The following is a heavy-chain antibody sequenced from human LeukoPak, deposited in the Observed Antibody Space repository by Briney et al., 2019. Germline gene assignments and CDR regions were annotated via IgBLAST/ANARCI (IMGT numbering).Heavy chain of an antibody. CDR3: AREGRDGYLPIGFPDY. Sequence: GRSLRLSCAASGFTFSSYAMHWVRQAPGKGLEWVAVISYDESNKYYADSVKGRFTISRDNSKNTLYLQMNSLRAEDTAVYYCAREGRDGYLPIGFPDYWGREPWSPSPQ. J-gene: IGHJ4*02. CDR2: ISYDESNK. D-gene: IGHD5-24*01. CDR1: GFTFSSYA. V-gene: IGHV3-30-3*01.